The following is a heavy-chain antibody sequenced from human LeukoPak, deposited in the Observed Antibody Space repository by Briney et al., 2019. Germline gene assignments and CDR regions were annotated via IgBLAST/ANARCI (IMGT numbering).Heavy chain of an antibody. Sequence: GGSLRLSCAASGFTFSSYGMHWVRQAPGRGLEWVAFIRYDGSNKYYADSVKGRFTISRDNSKNTLYLQMNSLRAEDTAVYYCAKDRRYYYGSGSYPEYFQHWGQGTLVTVSS. V-gene: IGHV3-30*02. CDR3: AKDRRYYYGSGSYPEYFQH. CDR1: GFTFSSYG. D-gene: IGHD3-10*01. CDR2: IRYDGSNK. J-gene: IGHJ1*01.